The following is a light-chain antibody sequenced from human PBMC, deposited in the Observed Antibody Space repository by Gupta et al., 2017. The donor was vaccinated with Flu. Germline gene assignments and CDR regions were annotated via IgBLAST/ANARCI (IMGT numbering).Light chain of an antibody. CDR1: QGIRND. Sequence: GDRVTITCRARQGIRNDLAWYQQKPGKAPRPLIYAASSWQSGVPSRFSGGGSGTEFTLTISSLQPEDFATYYCLQHNNYPLTFGQGTRLEIK. J-gene: IGKJ5*01. CDR3: LQHNNYPLT. V-gene: IGKV1-17*01. CDR2: AAS.